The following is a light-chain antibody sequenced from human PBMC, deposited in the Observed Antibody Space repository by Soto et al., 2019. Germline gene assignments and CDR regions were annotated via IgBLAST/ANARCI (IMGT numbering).Light chain of an antibody. Sequence: IVLKKFPGTLSLSKGESATLSCRASQSVSTSYLAWYQQKPGQAPSLLIYGASSRATGIPDRFSVSGSGTDGTITISRLQPEDGEVYYGQQYGRSLLTFGGGTKVDIK. CDR1: QSVSTSY. CDR2: GAS. CDR3: QQYGRSLLT. J-gene: IGKJ4*01. V-gene: IGKV3-20*01.